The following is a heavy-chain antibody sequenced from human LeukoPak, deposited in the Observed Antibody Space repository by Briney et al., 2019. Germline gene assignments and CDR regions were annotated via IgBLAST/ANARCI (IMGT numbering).Heavy chain of an antibody. J-gene: IGHJ4*02. Sequence: PGGSLRLSFAASGFTFSSYAMSWVRQAPGKGLDWVSAISGSGGRTYYVDSVKGGFTISRDNSKNTLYLQMNSLRAEDTAVYYCAKRSLRYCSSTSCYCDYWGQGTLVTVSS. V-gene: IGHV3-23*01. CDR1: GFTFSSYA. CDR2: ISGSGGRT. CDR3: AKRSLRYCSSTSCYCDY. D-gene: IGHD2-2*01.